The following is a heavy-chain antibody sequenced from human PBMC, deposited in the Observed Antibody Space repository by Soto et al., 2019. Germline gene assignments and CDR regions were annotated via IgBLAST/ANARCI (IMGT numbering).Heavy chain of an antibody. CDR2: IYYSGST. V-gene: IGHV4-31*03. CDR3: ARSCGVAAAGPFDY. CDR1: GGSISSGGYY. Sequence: QVQLQESGPGLVKPSQTLSITCTVSGGSISSGGYYWSWIRLHPGKGLEWIGYIYYSGSTYYNPSLSSRVYISVDTSRNQFSLKLSSVTAADTAVYYCARSCGVAAAGPFDYWGQGTLVTVSS. J-gene: IGHJ4*02. D-gene: IGHD6-13*01.